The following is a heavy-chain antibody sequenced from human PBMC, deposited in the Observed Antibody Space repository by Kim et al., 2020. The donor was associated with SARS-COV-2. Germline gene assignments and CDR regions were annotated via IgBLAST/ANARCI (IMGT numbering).Heavy chain of an antibody. D-gene: IGHD5-12*01. J-gene: IGHJ6*02. V-gene: IGHV3-43*01. CDR1: GFTFDDYT. CDR3: AKDILGDGYNCYYYGMDV. Sequence: GGSLRLSCAASGFTFDDYTMHWVRQAPGKGLEWVSLISWDGGSTYYADSVKGRFTISRDNSKNSLYLQMNSLRTEDTALYYCAKDILGDGYNCYYYGMDVWGQGTTVTVSS. CDR2: ISWDGGST.